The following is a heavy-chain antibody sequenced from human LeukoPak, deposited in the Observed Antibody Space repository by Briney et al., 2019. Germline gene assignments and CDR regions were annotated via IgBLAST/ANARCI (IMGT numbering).Heavy chain of an antibody. V-gene: IGHV1-69*01. J-gene: IGHJ6*02. CDR2: IIPIFGTA. CDR3: ARLAVAAGYYYGMDV. Sequence: VASVKVSCKASGGTFSSYAISWVRQAPGQGLEWMGGIIPIFGTANYAQKFQGRVTITADESTSTAYMKLSSLRSEDTAVYYCARLAVAAGYYYGMDVWGQGTTVTVSS. D-gene: IGHD6-19*01. CDR1: GGTFSSYA.